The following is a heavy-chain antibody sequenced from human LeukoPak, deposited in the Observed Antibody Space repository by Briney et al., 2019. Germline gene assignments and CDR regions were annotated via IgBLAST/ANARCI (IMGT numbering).Heavy chain of an antibody. CDR2: IYYSGGP. D-gene: IGHD5-24*01. V-gene: IGHV4-59*08. CDR1: GGSVSPYY. CDR3: ARGSSDNAYKYAY. Sequence: PSETLSLTCTVSGGSVSPYYWNWIRQPPGRRLGWIGHIYYSGGPAYNPSLKSRVTMSVDTSKNQLSLRVSSVTAADTAVYYCARGSSDNAYKYAYWGQGTLVTVSS. J-gene: IGHJ4*02.